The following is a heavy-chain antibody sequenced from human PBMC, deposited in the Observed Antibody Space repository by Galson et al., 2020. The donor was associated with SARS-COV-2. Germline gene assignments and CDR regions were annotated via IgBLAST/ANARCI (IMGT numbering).Heavy chain of an antibody. CDR3: AGVVRGASFDY. CDR1: GASISSYY. CDR2: IYYSGST. V-gene: IGHV4-59*08. J-gene: IGHJ4*02. Sequence: ASETLSLTCTVSGASISSYYWSWIRQPPGKELEWIGYIYYSGSTNYNPSLKSRVTMSVDTSKNQFSLKLSSVTAADTAVYYCAGVVRGASFDYWGQGTLVTVSS. D-gene: IGHD2-15*01.